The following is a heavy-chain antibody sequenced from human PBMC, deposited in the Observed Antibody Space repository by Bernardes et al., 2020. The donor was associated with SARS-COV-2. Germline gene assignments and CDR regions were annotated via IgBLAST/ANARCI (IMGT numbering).Heavy chain of an antibody. CDR2: IWYDGSNK. J-gene: IGHJ3*02. Sequence: GGSLRLSCAASGFTFSSYGMHWVRQAPGKGLEWVAVIWYDGSNKYYADSVKGRFTISRDNSKNTLYLQMNSLRAEDTAVYYCARELWFGEFLRLGEAFDIWGQGTMVTVSS. V-gene: IGHV3-33*01. CDR1: GFTFSSYG. CDR3: ARELWFGEFLRLGEAFDI. D-gene: IGHD3-10*01.